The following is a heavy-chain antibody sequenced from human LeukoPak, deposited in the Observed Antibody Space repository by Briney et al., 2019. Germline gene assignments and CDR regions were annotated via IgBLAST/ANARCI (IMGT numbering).Heavy chain of an antibody. D-gene: IGHD3-3*01. J-gene: IGHJ4*02. CDR2: IYYSGST. Sequence: PSETLSLTCTVSGGSISSYYWSWIRQPPGKGLEWIGYIYYSGSTNYNPSLKSRVTISVDTSKNQFSLKLSSVTAADTAVYYCARVSITILGVAFDYWGQGTLVTVSS. CDR1: GGSISSYY. CDR3: ARVSITILGVAFDY. V-gene: IGHV4-59*01.